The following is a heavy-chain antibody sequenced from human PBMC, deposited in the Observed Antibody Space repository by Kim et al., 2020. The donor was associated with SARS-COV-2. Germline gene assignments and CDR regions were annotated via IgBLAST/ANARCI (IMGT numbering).Heavy chain of an antibody. CDR3: ARCIEYSSSLVWFDP. V-gene: IGHV4-59*01. Sequence: PSRKSRVPISVDTPKNQFSRKLSSVTAADTAVYYCARCIEYSSSLVWFDPWGQGTLVTVSS. J-gene: IGHJ5*02. D-gene: IGHD6-6*01.